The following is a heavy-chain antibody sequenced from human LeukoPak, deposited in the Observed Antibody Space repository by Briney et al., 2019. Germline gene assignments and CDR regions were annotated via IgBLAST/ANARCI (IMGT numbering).Heavy chain of an antibody. Sequence: GGSLRLSCVASGFTFRTYAMSWVRQAPGKGLEWVSGISDSGGTTYYVDSVKGRFTISRDNAKNSLYLQMNSLRAEDTAVYYCAELGITMIGGVWGKGTTVTISS. V-gene: IGHV3-23*01. CDR2: ISDSGGTT. CDR1: GFTFRTYA. J-gene: IGHJ6*04. D-gene: IGHD3-10*02. CDR3: AELGITMIGGV.